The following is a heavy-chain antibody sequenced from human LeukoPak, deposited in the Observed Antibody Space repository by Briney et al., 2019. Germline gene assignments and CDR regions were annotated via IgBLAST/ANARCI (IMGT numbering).Heavy chain of an antibody. CDR3: ARHHAEILVPND. CDR2: VYYSGNT. CDR1: GGYIISRSHY. J-gene: IGHJ4*02. Sequence: PSETLSLTCAVSGGYIISRSHYWGWIRPPPGKGLEWIGSVYYSGNTYYNPSLKTRATISIDTPTSKNQFSLTLSSVTAADTAVYYCARHHAEILVPNDWGQGTLVTVSS. V-gene: IGHV4-39*01. D-gene: IGHD1-1*01.